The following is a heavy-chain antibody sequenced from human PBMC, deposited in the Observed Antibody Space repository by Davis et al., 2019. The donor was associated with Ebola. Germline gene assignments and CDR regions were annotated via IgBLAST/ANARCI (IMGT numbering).Heavy chain of an antibody. Sequence: MPSETLSLTCAVYGGSFSGYYWSWIRQPPGKGLEWIGEINHSGRTNYNPSLKSRVTISVDTSKNQFSLKMSSVTAADTAVYYCARAGRSGYSNWFDPWGQGTLVTVSS. V-gene: IGHV4-34*01. D-gene: IGHD3-22*01. CDR1: GGSFSGYY. CDR3: ARAGRSGYSNWFDP. CDR2: INHSGRT. J-gene: IGHJ5*02.